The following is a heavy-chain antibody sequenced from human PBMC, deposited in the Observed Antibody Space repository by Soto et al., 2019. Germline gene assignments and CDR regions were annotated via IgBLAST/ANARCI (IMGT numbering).Heavy chain of an antibody. V-gene: IGHV3-23*01. J-gene: IGHJ4*02. D-gene: IGHD3-9*01. CDR3: AKMGLRYFDWLSTFDY. Sequence: PGGSLRLSCAASGFTFSSYAMSWVRQAPGKGLEWVSAISGSGGSTYYADSVKGRFTISRDNSKNTLYLQMNSPRAEDTAVYYCAKMGLRYFDWLSTFDYWGQGTLVTVSS. CDR2: ISGSGGST. CDR1: GFTFSSYA.